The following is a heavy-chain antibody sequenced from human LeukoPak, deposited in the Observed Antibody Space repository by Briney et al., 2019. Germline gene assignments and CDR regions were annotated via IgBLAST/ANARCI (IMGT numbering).Heavy chain of an antibody. J-gene: IGHJ3*02. Sequence: TGGSLRLSCAASELTFSRYSMNWVRQAPGKGLEWVANIKQDGSEKYYVDSVKGRFTISRDNAKNSLYLQMNSLRAEDTAVYYCAREKEQWLDDAFDIWGQGTMVTVSS. D-gene: IGHD6-19*01. CDR2: IKQDGSEK. V-gene: IGHV3-7*01. CDR1: ELTFSRYS. CDR3: AREKEQWLDDAFDI.